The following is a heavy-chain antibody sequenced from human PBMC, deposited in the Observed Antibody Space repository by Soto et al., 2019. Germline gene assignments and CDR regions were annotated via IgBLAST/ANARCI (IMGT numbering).Heavy chain of an antibody. CDR3: ARGVLAYCCGDCSIRDSAFDY. CDR2: INHSGST. Sequence: QVQLQQWGAGLLKPSETLSLTCAVYGGSFSGYYWSWIRQPPGKGLEWIGEINHSGSTNYNPSLKSRVTISVDTSKNQFSLKLSSVTAADTAVYYCARGVLAYCCGDCSIRDSAFDYWGQGTLVTVSS. D-gene: IGHD2-21*02. J-gene: IGHJ4*02. CDR1: GGSFSGYY. V-gene: IGHV4-34*01.